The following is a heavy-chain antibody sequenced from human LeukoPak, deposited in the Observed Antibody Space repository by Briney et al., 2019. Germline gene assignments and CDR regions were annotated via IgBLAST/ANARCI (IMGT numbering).Heavy chain of an antibody. D-gene: IGHD3-10*01. V-gene: IGHV3-30*18. CDR3: ANAQGQWFGELFDY. CDR1: GFTFSSYG. CDR2: ISYDGSNK. Sequence: PGGSLRLSCAASGFTFSSYGMHWVRQAPGKGLEWVAVISYDGSNKYYADSVKGRFTISRDNSKNTLYLQMNSPRAEDTAVYYCANAQGQWFGELFDYWGQGTLVTVSS. J-gene: IGHJ4*02.